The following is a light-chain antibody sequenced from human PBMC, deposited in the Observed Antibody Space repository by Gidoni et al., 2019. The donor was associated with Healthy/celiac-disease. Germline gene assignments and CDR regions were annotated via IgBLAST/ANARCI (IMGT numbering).Light chain of an antibody. Sequence: DIQMTQPPSSVSASAGERVTITCRASQGIGRWLAWYQQKPGKAPKLLIYAASSLQSGVPSRFSVSGSGTDFTLTIRSLQPEDFATYYCQQANSFPRTFGQGTKVEIK. CDR2: AAS. V-gene: IGKV1-12*01. J-gene: IGKJ1*01. CDR1: QGIGRW. CDR3: QQANSFPRT.